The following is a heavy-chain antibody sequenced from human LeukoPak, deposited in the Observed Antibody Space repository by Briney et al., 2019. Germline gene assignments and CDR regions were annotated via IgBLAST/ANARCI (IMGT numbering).Heavy chain of an antibody. Sequence: SVKVSCKASGCTFSSYAISWVRQAPGQGLEWLGGINPIFGTANYAQKFQGRVTITADESTSTAYMELSSLRSEDTAVYYCANLGDCSGGSCSGVPDYWGQGTLVTVSS. J-gene: IGHJ4*02. V-gene: IGHV1-69*01. CDR1: GCTFSSYA. D-gene: IGHD2-15*01. CDR2: INPIFGTA. CDR3: ANLGDCSGGSCSGVPDY.